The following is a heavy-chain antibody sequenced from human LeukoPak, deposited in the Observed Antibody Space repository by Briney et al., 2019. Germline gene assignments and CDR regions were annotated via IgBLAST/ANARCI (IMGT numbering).Heavy chain of an antibody. Sequence: GGSLRPSCAASGFTFSSYAMHWVRQAPGKGLEWVAVISYDGSNKYYADSVKGRFTISRDNSKNTLYLQMNSLRAEDTAVYYCASNFWESSGSSSSGLDWGQGTLVTVSS. CDR1: GFTFSSYA. V-gene: IGHV3-30-3*01. D-gene: IGHD6-6*01. CDR3: ASNFWESSGSSSSGLD. CDR2: ISYDGSNK. J-gene: IGHJ4*02.